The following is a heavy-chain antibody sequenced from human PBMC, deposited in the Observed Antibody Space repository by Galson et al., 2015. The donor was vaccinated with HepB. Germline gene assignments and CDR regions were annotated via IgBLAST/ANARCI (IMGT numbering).Heavy chain of an antibody. Sequence: SLRLSCAASGFTFSSYSMNWVRQAPGKGLEWVSSISSSSSYIYYADSVKGRFTISRDNAKNSLYLQMNSLRAEDTAVYYCAREVSRYSSSWYWFDPWGQGTLVTVSS. J-gene: IGHJ5*02. D-gene: IGHD6-13*01. V-gene: IGHV3-21*01. CDR2: ISSSSSYI. CDR3: AREVSRYSSSWYWFDP. CDR1: GFTFSSYS.